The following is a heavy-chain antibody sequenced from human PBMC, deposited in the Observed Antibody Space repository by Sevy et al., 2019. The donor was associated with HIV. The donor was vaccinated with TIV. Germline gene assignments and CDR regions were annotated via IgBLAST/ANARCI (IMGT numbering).Heavy chain of an antibody. D-gene: IGHD1-1*01. CDR2: IYYSGST. CDR3: ARHPGTTYFDY. J-gene: IGHJ4*02. Sequence: SETLSLTCTVSGGSISSSSYYWGWIRQPPGKGLEWIGRIYYSGSTYYNPSLKSRVTISVDTSKNQFSLKLSSVTAADTAVYYCARHPGTTYFDYWGQGTLVTVSS. V-gene: IGHV4-39*01. CDR1: GGSISSSSYY.